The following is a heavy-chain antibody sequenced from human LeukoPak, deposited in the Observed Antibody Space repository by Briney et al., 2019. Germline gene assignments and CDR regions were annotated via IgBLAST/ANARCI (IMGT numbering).Heavy chain of an antibody. CDR1: GFTFSSYA. V-gene: IGHV3-30*04. D-gene: IGHD3-10*01. Sequence: PGGSLRLSCAASGFTFSSYAMHWVRQAPGKGLEWVAVISYDGSNKYYADSVKGRFTISRDNSKNTLYLQMNSLRAEDTAVYYCAGDRYYGSGTIDYWGQGTLVTVSS. CDR2: ISYDGSNK. J-gene: IGHJ4*02. CDR3: AGDRYYGSGTIDY.